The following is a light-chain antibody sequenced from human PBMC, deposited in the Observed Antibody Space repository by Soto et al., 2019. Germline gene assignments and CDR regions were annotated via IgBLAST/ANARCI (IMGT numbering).Light chain of an antibody. CDR2: ATS. CDR1: RSVGSLY. J-gene: IGKJ5*01. Sequence: EIVLTQSPGTLYLSPGERATLSFRASRSVGSLYLAWYQQKPGQAPRLLMYATSSRATGIPDRFSGSGSGTDFTLTISSLEPEDFAVYYCQHYGDSARTFGPGTRLEIK. V-gene: IGKV3-20*01. CDR3: QHYGDSART.